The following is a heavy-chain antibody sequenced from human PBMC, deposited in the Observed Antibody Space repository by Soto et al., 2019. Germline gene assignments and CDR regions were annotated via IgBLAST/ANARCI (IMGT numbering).Heavy chain of an antibody. CDR1: GFTFSSYA. D-gene: IGHD5-18*01. Sequence: VRLSCAASGFTFSSYAMSWVRQAPGKGLEWVSAISGSGGSADYVDSVKGRFTISRDNSKNTLYLQMNSLRAEDTAVYYCAKLQAYSYGPGAYFEYWGPGTLVIVSS. CDR2: ISGSGGSA. J-gene: IGHJ4*02. V-gene: IGHV3-23*01. CDR3: AKLQAYSYGPGAYFEY.